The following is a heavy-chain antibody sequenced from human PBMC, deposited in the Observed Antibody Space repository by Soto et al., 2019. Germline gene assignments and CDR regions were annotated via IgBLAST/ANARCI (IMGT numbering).Heavy chain of an antibody. D-gene: IGHD3-10*02. Sequence: QLQLQESGPGLVKPSETLSLTCTVSGGSISSDNTYWAWIRQPPEKGLEWIGTIYYSGTTYYNPSLNTRVTMSVATSKNQFSLTLRSVTAADTAVYYCARLDKNMFKTFDYWGQGTLVTVSS. CDR3: ARLDKNMFKTFDY. CDR2: IYYSGTT. CDR1: GGSISSDNTY. V-gene: IGHV4-39*01. J-gene: IGHJ4*02.